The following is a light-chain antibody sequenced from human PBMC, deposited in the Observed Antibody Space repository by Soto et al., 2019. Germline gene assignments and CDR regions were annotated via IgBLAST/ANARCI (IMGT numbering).Light chain of an antibody. CDR3: QQSYSTPRT. CDR1: QSISSY. Sequence: IQMTQSPSSLSASVGDRVTITCRASQSISSYLNWYQQKPGKAPKLLIYAASSLQSGVPSRFSGSGSGTEFTLTISSLQPEDFATYYCQQSYSTPRTFGQGTKLEIK. V-gene: IGKV1-39*01. CDR2: AAS. J-gene: IGKJ2*01.